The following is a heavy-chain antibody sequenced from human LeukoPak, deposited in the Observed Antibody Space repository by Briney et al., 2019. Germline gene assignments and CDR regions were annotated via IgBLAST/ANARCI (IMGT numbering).Heavy chain of an antibody. CDR1: GFTFSSYA. CDR3: AKGSCSSTSCYAEAYYYGMDV. V-gene: IGHV3-23*01. J-gene: IGHJ6*02. D-gene: IGHD2-2*01. Sequence: PGGSLRLSCAASGFTFSSYAMSWVRQAPGKGLEWVSAISGSGGSTYYADSVKGRFSISRDNSKNTLYLQMNSLRAEDTAVYYCAKGSCSSTSCYAEAYYYGMDVWGQGATVTVSS. CDR2: ISGSGGST.